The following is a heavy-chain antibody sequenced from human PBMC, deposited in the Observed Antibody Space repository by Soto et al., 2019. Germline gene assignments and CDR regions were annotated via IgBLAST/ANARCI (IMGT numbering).Heavy chain of an antibody. CDR2: IYPGDSDT. J-gene: IGHJ6*02. CDR1: GYSFTSYW. Sequence: PGESLKISCKGSGYSFTSYWIAWVRQMPGKGLECMGIIYPGDSDTRYSPSFEGQVTISADKSINTAYLQWSSLKASDSAMYYCARHESGCSSTSCYYSYYYYYGMDVWGQGTTVTVSS. V-gene: IGHV5-51*01. D-gene: IGHD2-2*01. CDR3: ARHESGCSSTSCYYSYYYYYGMDV.